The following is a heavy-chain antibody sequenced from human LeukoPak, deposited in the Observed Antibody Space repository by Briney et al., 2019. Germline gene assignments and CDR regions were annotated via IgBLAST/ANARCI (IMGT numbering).Heavy chain of an antibody. J-gene: IGHJ4*02. CDR3: ARNGGHNQEH. D-gene: IGHD1-1*01. Sequence: SGTLSLTCDVSGASISRGSWWSWVRQPPGKGLEWIGEFSHSGITNFNPSLKSQVTISVDKSRNQFSLNLISVTAVDTAVYFCARNGGHNQEHWGQGTLVTVSS. V-gene: IGHV4-4*02. CDR2: FSHSGIT. CDR1: GASISRGSW.